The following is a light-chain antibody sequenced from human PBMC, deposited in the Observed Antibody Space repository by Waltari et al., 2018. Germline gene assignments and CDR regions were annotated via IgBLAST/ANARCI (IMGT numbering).Light chain of an antibody. J-gene: IGLJ3*02. CDR2: DIY. CDR1: SSDIGDYEY. CDR3: CSYTGRKTWV. V-gene: IGLV2-11*01. Sequence: QSALTQPRSVSGSPGQSVTMSCTGTSSDIGDYEYVSWYQQHPGKAPKLIIHDIYRRPSGVPDRFSASKSGNTASLTISGLQADDEADYDCCSYTGRKTWVFGGGTKVTVL.